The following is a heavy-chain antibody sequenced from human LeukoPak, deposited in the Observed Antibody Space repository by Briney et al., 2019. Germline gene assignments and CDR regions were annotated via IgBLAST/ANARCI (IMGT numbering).Heavy chain of an antibody. Sequence: PSETLSLTFAVYGGSFSGYYWSWIRQPPGKGLEWIGEINHSGSTNYNPSLKSRVTISVDTSKNQFSLKLSSVTAADTAVYYCARRRRFLEWLPYNWFDPWGQGTLVTVSS. CDR3: ARRRRFLEWLPYNWFDP. CDR2: INHSGST. V-gene: IGHV4-34*01. J-gene: IGHJ5*02. CDR1: GGSFSGYY. D-gene: IGHD3-3*01.